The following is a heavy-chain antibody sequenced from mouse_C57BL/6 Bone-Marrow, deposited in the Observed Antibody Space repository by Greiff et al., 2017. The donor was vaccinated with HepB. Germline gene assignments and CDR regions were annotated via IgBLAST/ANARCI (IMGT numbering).Heavy chain of an antibody. CDR3: ARYPSPFYYDYGEFDY. D-gene: IGHD2-4*01. J-gene: IGHJ2*01. Sequence: EVQVVESGGGLVQPGGSLSLSCAASGFTFTDYYMSWVRQPPGKALEWLGFIRNKANGYTTEYSASVKGRFTISRDNSQSILYLQMNALRAEDSATYYCARYPSPFYYDYGEFDYWGQGTTLTVSS. CDR1: GFTFTDYY. V-gene: IGHV7-3*01. CDR2: IRNKANGYTT.